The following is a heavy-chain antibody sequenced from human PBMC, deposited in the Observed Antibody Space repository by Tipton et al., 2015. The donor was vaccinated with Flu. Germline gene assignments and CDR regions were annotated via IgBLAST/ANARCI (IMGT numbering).Heavy chain of an antibody. V-gene: IGHV4-4*07. CDR2: IYTSGST. D-gene: IGHD3-9*01. CDR1: GGSISSYY. Sequence: TLSLTCTVSGGSISSYYWSWIRQRAGKGLEWIGRIYTSGSTNYNPSLKSRVTLSVDTSKNQFPLKLSSVTAADTAVSYCAGDWGYDLLTGRPHWYFDLCGRGTLLTVSS. J-gene: IGHJ2*01. CDR3: AGDWGYDLLTGRPHWYFDL.